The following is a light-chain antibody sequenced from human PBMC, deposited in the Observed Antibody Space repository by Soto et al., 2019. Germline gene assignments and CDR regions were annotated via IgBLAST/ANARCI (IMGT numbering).Light chain of an antibody. V-gene: IGKV3-11*01. J-gene: IGKJ2*01. CDR1: QSVSSH. CDR2: DAS. Sequence: EVVLTQSPATLSLSPGERATLSCRASQSVSSHLAWYQQKPGQAPRLLIYDASNRATGIPGRFSGSESGTDFTLTISSLEPEDFAVYYCQQRSNGPAFTFGQGTRLDIK. CDR3: QQRSNGPAFT.